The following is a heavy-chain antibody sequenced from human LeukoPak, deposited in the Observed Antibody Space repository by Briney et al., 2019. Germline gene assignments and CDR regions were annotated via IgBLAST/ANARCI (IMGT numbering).Heavy chain of an antibody. CDR2: IYPGDSDT. CDR1: GYSFTTYW. Sequence: GESLKISCKGSGYSFTTYWIGWVRQMPGKGLEWMGIIYPGDSDTRYSPSFQGQVTISVDKSISTAYLQWSSLKASDTAMYYCARLRGCTDGICYPFGYWGQGTLVTVSS. J-gene: IGHJ4*02. CDR3: ARLRGCTDGICYPFGY. D-gene: IGHD2-8*01. V-gene: IGHV5-51*01.